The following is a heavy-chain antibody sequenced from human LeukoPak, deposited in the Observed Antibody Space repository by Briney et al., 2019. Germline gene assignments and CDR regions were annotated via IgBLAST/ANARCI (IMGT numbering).Heavy chain of an antibody. V-gene: IGHV3-30*04. D-gene: IGHD5-24*01. J-gene: IGHJ4*02. CDR1: GFTFSSFA. CDR2: ISYDGSNK. Sequence: PGGSLRLSCAASGFTFSSFAMHWVRQAPGKGLEWVAVISYDGSNKYYADSVKGRFTISRDNSKNTLYLQMNSLRAEDTAVYYCARVRAKISQDYFDYGARETRVTVS. CDR3: ARVRAKISQDYFDY.